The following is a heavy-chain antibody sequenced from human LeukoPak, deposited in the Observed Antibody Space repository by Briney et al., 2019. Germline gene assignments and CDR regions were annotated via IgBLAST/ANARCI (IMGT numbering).Heavy chain of an antibody. Sequence: SETLSLTCTVSGGSISSYYWSWIRQPPGKGLEWIGYIYYSGSTNYNPSLKSRVTISVDTSKNQFSLKLSSVTAADTAVYYCARLSSGWYTALAFDIWGQGTMVTVSS. D-gene: IGHD6-19*01. V-gene: IGHV4-59*08. J-gene: IGHJ3*02. CDR1: GGSISSYY. CDR3: ARLSSGWYTALAFDI. CDR2: IYYSGST.